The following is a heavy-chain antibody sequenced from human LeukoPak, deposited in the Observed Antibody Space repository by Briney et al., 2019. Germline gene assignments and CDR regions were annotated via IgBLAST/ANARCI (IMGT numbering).Heavy chain of an antibody. CDR3: ARDHSGTYYIDALDI. CDR1: GYTFTGYY. Sequence: ASVKVSCKASGYTFTGYYIHWVRQAPGQGLEWMGWINPNSGGTNYTQKFQGRVTLTRDTSISSAYMELNMLRSDDTAVYYCARDHSGTYYIDALDIWGQGTMVTVSS. V-gene: IGHV1-2*02. D-gene: IGHD3-10*01. CDR2: INPNSGGT. J-gene: IGHJ3*02.